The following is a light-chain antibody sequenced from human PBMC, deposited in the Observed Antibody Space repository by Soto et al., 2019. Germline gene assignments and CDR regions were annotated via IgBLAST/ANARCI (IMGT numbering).Light chain of an antibody. J-gene: IGKJ1*01. CDR2: EAS. V-gene: IGKV1-39*01. Sequence: DIQMTQSPSSLSASVGDRVTITCGASQSISSYLNWYQKKPGKAPKLLIYEASSLQSGVPSRLSGSGYGTDFTITISSMKTEDFETYYCQQSDTNTWTFGQGTKVDI. CDR1: QSISSY. CDR3: QQSDTNTWT.